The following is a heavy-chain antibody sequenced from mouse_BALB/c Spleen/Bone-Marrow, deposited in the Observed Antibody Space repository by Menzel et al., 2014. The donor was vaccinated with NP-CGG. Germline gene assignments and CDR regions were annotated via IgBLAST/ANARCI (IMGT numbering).Heavy chain of an antibody. CDR2: ISGGGNYT. Sequence: EVMLVESGGGLVKPGGSLKLSCAASGFTFSSNGMSWVRQTPEKRLEWVATISGGGNYTYYPDSVKGRFTISSDNAKNNLYLQMSSLRSEDTALYYCARNYYGYDGYFDYWGQGTTLTVSS. J-gene: IGHJ2*01. D-gene: IGHD2-2*01. CDR1: GFTFSSNG. V-gene: IGHV5-9-2*01. CDR3: ARNYYGYDGYFDY.